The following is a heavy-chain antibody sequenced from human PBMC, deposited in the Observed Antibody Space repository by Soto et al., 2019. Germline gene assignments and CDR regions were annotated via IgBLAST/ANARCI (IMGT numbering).Heavy chain of an antibody. V-gene: IGHV3-23*01. J-gene: IGHJ6*01. CDR1: GVTFSSYA. CDR2: ISGSGGST. Sequence: PGGSLRLSCVASGVTFSSYAMSWVRQAPGKGLEWVSAISGSGGSTYYADSVKGRFTISRDNSKNTLYLQMISLRAEDTAVYYCAKDTKQPDIVXVVAATRLGGYYYGTDVWGQGTTVTVSS. CDR3: AKDTKQPDIVXVVAATRLGGYYYGTDV. D-gene: IGHD2-15*01.